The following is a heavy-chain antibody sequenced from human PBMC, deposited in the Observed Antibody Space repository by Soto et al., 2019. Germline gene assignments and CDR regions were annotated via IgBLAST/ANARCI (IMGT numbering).Heavy chain of an antibody. J-gene: IGHJ4*02. CDR1: GFTFSDAW. D-gene: IGHD1-7*01. Sequence: EVQLVESGGGLVKPGGSLRLSCAASGFTFSDAWMNWARQAPGKGLEWVGRIKSQVYGGTTDYSAPVKGRFTISRDDSTAPMYLQMNSLETEDTGVYYCTSHDATEQNFVTYWGQGTLVTVSS. V-gene: IGHV3-15*07. CDR3: TSHDATEQNFVTY. CDR2: IKSQVYGGTT.